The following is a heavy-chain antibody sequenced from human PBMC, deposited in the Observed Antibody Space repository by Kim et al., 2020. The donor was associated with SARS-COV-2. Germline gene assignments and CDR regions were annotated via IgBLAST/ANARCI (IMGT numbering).Heavy chain of an antibody. V-gene: IGHV3-21*01. CDR1: GFTFSSYS. D-gene: IGHD6-6*01. Sequence: GGSLRLSCAASGFTFSSYSMNWVRQAPGKGLEWVSSISSSSSYIYYADSVKGRFTISRDNAKNSLYLQMNSLRAEDTAVYYCARLAARLHMDVWGKGTTVTVSS. J-gene: IGHJ6*03. CDR3: ARLAARLHMDV. CDR2: ISSSSSYI.